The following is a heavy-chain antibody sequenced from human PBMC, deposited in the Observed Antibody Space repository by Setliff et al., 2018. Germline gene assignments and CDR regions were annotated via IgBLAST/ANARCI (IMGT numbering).Heavy chain of an antibody. CDR2: ISDSSLHV. CDR3: ARSAANGGHDPFDI. J-gene: IGHJ3*02. CDR1: VFPFSISS. Sequence: GGSLRLSCAASVFPFSISSMHWVRQAPGKGLEWVSSISDSSLHVYYRDSVKGRFTIFRDNAKDSLYLQMNSLRADDTAVYYCARSAANGGHDPFDIWGQGTMVTVSS. V-gene: IGHV3-21*01. D-gene: IGHD2-8*01.